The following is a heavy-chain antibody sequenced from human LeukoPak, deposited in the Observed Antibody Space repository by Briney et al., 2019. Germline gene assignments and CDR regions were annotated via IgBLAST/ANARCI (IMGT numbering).Heavy chain of an antibody. Sequence: PSETLSLTCTVSGGSISSSSYYWGWIRQPPGKGLEWVSAISGSGGSTYYADSVKGRFTISRDNSKNTLYLQMNSLRAEDTAVYYCAKDRGGFLGGQGTLVTVSS. CDR3: AKDRGGFL. J-gene: IGHJ4*02. V-gene: IGHV3-23*01. CDR2: ISGSGGST. CDR1: GGSISSSSYY. D-gene: IGHD3-10*01.